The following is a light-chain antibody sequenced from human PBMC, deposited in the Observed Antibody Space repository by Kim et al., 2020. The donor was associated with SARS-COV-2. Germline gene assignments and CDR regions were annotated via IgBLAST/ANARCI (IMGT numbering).Light chain of an antibody. J-gene: IGKJ4*01. CDR1: QNVNSY. CDR3: QQSDNTRLT. V-gene: IGKV1-39*01. CDR2: AAS. Sequence: DTQLTQSPSSLSASVGDRVTITCRASQNVNSYLNWYQQKAGAAPKLLIYAASSLQSGVPSRFSGSGSGTAFTLTISSLQAEDSATYYCQQSDNTRLTFGGGTKVDIK.